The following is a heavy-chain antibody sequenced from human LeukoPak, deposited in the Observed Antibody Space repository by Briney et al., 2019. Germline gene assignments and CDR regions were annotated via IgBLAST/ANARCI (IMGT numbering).Heavy chain of an antibody. D-gene: IGHD2-2*02. CDR1: GFTFNNYA. Sequence: PGGSLRLSCGASGFTFNNYAMSWVRQAPGKGLEWVSAISGSGGSTYYADSVKGRFTISRDNSKNTLYLQMNSLRAEDTAVYYCAGYNCSSTRCYTGGFDYWGQGTLVTVSS. V-gene: IGHV3-23*01. J-gene: IGHJ4*02. CDR2: ISGSGGST. CDR3: AGYNCSSTRCYTGGFDY.